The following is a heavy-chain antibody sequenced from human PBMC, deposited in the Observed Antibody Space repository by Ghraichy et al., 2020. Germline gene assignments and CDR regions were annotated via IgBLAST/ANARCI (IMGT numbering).Heavy chain of an antibody. CDR2: IYYSGST. CDR3: ARDNLKSYFEVTGSPVWAFDP. D-gene: IGHD3-9*01. CDR1: GGSMTGPAYY. Sequence: SETLSLTCTVSGGSMTGPAYYWSWIRHHPGKGLEWIGYIYYSGSTYYNPSLKSRVTMSIDTSKNQFSLNLTSVTAADTAVYYCARDNLKSYFEVTGSPVWAFDPWGQGILVTVSS. V-gene: IGHV4-31*03. J-gene: IGHJ5*02.